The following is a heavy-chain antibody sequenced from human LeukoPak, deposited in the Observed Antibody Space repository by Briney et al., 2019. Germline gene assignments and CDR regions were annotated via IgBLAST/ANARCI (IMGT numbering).Heavy chain of an antibody. CDR1: GFIFSEYY. Sequence: GGSLRLSCAASGFIFSEYYMGWIRQAPGKGLEWVSYISNSGGTTYYADSVKGRFTISRDDAKNSLYLQMNSLRAEDTAVYYCAKDIVAAGLFFDYWGQGILVTVSS. D-gene: IGHD6-13*01. J-gene: IGHJ4*02. CDR2: ISNSGGTT. V-gene: IGHV3-11*01. CDR3: AKDIVAAGLFFDY.